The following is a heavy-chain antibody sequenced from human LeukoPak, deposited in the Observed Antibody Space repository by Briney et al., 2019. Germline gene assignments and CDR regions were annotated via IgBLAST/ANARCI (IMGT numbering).Heavy chain of an antibody. J-gene: IGHJ4*02. Sequence: ASVKVSCKAPGYTFTGYYIHWVRQAPGQGLEWMGRINPNSGGTNYAQKFQGRVTMTRDTSISTAYMELSRLRSDDTAVYYCAREWYFDSRYAYDYWGQGTLVTVSS. V-gene: IGHV1-2*06. CDR3: AREWYFDSRYAYDY. D-gene: IGHD3-22*01. CDR2: INPNSGGT. CDR1: GYTFTGYY.